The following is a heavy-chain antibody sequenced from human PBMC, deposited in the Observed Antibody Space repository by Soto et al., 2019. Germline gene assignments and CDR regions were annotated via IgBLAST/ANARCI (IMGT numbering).Heavy chain of an antibody. CDR1: GFTGSSHY. CDR2: IYSGGTT. Sequence: PGGSLRLSYAAAGFTGSSHYMHWVRRAPGKGLEWVSVIYSGGTTYYAGSVRGRFTISRDTSKNTLYLQMNSLRAEDTAVYFCARDRAISDYRSSGALGLWGQGTLVTVSS. J-gene: IGHJ4*02. D-gene: IGHD3-10*01. V-gene: IGHV3-66*01. CDR3: ARDRAISDYRSSGALGL.